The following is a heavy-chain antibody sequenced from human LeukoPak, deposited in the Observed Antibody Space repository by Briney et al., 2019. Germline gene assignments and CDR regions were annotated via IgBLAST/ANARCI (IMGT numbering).Heavy chain of an antibody. CDR2: ISWNSGSV. J-gene: IGHJ4*02. V-gene: IGHV3-9*01. CDR1: GFTFDDYA. CDR3: AKSHYYDILTGYYSVVGYYFDY. D-gene: IGHD3-9*01. Sequence: DPGGSLRLSCAASGFTFDDYAMHWVRQAPGKGLEWVSGISWNSGSVGYADSVKGRFTISRDNAKNSLYLQMNSLRAEDTALYYCAKSHYYDILTGYYSVVGYYFDYWGQGTLVTVSS.